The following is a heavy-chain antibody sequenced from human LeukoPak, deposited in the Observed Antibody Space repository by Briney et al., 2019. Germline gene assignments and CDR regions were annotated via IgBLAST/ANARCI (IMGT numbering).Heavy chain of an antibody. Sequence: GGSLILSCAASGFSFSSYAMSWVRQAPGKGLEWVSTLSGNGGSTYYADPVKGRFTISRDNSKNTLYLQTSSLRVDDTAVYYCAKDQSQTHDDSSGFLHWGQGTLVTVSS. CDR3: AKDQSQTHDDSSGFLH. CDR2: LSGNGGST. CDR1: GFSFSSYA. J-gene: IGHJ4*02. D-gene: IGHD3-22*01. V-gene: IGHV3-23*01.